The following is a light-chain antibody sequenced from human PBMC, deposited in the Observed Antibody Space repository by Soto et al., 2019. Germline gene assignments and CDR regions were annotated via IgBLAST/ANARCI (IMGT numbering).Light chain of an antibody. Sequence: DIVMTQSPLSLPVTPGEPASISCRSSQSLLHSNGYNYLDWYLQKPGQSPQLLIYLGSNRASGVPDRFSGSGSGTDFTLKISRVEAEDVGVYYCMQPLQSWTFGQGTKEEIQ. CDR2: LGS. V-gene: IGKV2-28*01. CDR1: QSLLHSNGYNY. CDR3: MQPLQSWT. J-gene: IGKJ1*01.